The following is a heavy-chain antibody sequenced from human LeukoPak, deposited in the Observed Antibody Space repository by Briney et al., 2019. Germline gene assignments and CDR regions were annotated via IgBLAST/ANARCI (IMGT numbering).Heavy chain of an antibody. CDR1: GFTVSNNY. V-gene: IGHV3-53*01. CDR3: GSSPYVWGIDH. J-gene: IGHJ4*02. D-gene: IGHD3-16*01. Sequence: PGGSLRLSCAASGFTVSNNYMSWVRQAPGKGLEWVSIIYSGGSTYYADSVKGRFTISRDNSKNALHLQMKSLRADDTAVYCCGSSPYVWGIDHWGQGTPVTVSS. CDR2: IYSGGST.